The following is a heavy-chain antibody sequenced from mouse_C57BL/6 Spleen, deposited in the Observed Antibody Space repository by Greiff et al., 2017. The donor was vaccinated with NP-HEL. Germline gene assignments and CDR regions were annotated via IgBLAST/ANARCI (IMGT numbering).Heavy chain of an antibody. Sequence: VQLQQSGAELVRPGASVKLSCTASGFNITDDYMHWVKQRPEQGLEWIGWIDPENGDTEYASKFQGKATITADTSSNTAYLQLSSLTSEDTAVYYCTTRTGSYAMDYWGQGTSVTVSS. CDR1: GFNITDDY. J-gene: IGHJ4*01. V-gene: IGHV14-4*01. CDR2: IDPENGDT. CDR3: TTRTGSYAMDY. D-gene: IGHD4-1*01.